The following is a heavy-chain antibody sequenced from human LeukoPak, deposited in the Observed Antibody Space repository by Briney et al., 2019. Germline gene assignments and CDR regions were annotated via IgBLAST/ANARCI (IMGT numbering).Heavy chain of an antibody. D-gene: IGHD3-10*01. CDR1: GFTFSNAW. J-gene: IGHJ5*02. Sequence: GGSLRLSCAASGFTFSNAWMSWVRQAPGKGLEWVGRIKSKTDGGTTDYAAPVKGRFTISRDDSKNTLYLQMNSLKTEDTAVYYCARDSDYYGSGYRDWFDPWGQGTLVTVSS. V-gene: IGHV3-15*01. CDR3: ARDSDYYGSGYRDWFDP. CDR2: IKSKTDGGTT.